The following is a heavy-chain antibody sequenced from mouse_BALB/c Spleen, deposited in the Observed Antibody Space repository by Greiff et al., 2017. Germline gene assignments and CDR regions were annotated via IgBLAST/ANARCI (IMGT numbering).Heavy chain of an antibody. CDR3: AREDYRYDGHYAMDY. J-gene: IGHJ4*01. Sequence: EVQVVESGGGLVKPGGSLKLSCAASGFTFSSYAMSWVRQTPEKRLEWVASISSGGSTYYPDSVKGRFTISRDNARNILYLQMSSLRSEDTAMYYCAREDYRYDGHYAMDYWGQGTSVTVSS. D-gene: IGHD2-14*01. CDR1: GFTFSSYA. V-gene: IGHV5-6-5*01. CDR2: ISSGGST.